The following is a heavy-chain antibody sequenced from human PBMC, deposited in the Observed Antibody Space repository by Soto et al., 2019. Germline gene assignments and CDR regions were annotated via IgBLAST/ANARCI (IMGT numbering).Heavy chain of an antibody. CDR3: VRDHKWAFDS. CDR2: ISSPSTI. CDR1: GFAFGSYS. V-gene: IGHV3-48*02. D-gene: IGHD1-26*01. J-gene: IGHJ4*02. Sequence: EVQLVESGGGLVQPGGSLRLSCTASGFAFGSYSMNWVRQAPGKGLEWISHISSPSTISYADSVKGRFTISRDNAENSRYLQMNSLRDEDTAVYYCVRDHKWAFDSWGQGTLVTVSS.